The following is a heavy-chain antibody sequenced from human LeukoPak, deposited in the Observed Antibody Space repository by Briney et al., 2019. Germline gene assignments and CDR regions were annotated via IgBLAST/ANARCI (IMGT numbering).Heavy chain of an antibody. CDR3: ASLYSSSPDFDY. J-gene: IGHJ4*02. D-gene: IGHD6-13*01. CDR1: GYSFISYW. Sequence: GESLQISCQGSGYSFISYWIGWVRQMPGKGLEWMGMIYPGDSDTRYSPSFQGQVTISADKSISTAYLQWSSLKASDTAMYYCASLYSSSPDFDYWGQGTLVTASS. CDR2: IYPGDSDT. V-gene: IGHV5-51*01.